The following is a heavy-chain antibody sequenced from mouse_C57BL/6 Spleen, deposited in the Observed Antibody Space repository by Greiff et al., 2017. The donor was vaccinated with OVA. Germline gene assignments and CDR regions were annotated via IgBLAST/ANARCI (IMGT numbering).Heavy chain of an antibody. CDR1: GFTFSSYT. Sequence: EVQLVESGGGLVKPGGSLKLSCAASGFTFSSYTMSWVRQTPEKRLEWVATISGGGGNTYYPDSVKGRFTISRDNAKNTLYLQMSSLRSEDTALYYCARHYDYSYYFDYWGQGTTLTVSS. CDR2: ISGGGGNT. V-gene: IGHV5-9*01. D-gene: IGHD2-4*01. CDR3: ARHYDYSYYFDY. J-gene: IGHJ2*01.